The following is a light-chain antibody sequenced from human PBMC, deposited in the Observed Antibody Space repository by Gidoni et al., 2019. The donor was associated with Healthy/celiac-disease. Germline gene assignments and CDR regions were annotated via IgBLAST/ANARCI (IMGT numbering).Light chain of an antibody. CDR2: AAS. CDR3: QQLNSYPV. J-gene: IGKJ3*01. Sequence: IQLTQSPSSLYASVGDRVTITCRASQGISSYLAWYQQKPVKAPKLLIYAASTLQSGVPSRFSGSGSGTDFTLTISSLQPEDFATYYCQQLNSYPVFXPXTKVDIK. CDR1: QGISSY. V-gene: IGKV1-9*01.